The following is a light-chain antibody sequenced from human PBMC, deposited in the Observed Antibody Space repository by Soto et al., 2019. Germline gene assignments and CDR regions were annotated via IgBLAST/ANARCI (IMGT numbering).Light chain of an antibody. CDR1: TSNIGAPYD. CDR3: GVWDGSLTTYV. CDR2: GDN. V-gene: IGLV1-40*01. J-gene: IGLJ1*01. Sequence: QSVLTQPPSVSGAPGQRVSISCTGSTSNIGAPYDVHWYQHLPGTAPKLLIYGDNNRPSGVPDRFSGSKSGTSATLAITRLQTGDEADYYCGVWDGSLTTYVFGPGTKVTVL.